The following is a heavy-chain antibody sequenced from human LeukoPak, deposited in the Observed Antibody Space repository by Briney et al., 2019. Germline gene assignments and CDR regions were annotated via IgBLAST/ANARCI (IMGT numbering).Heavy chain of an antibody. V-gene: IGHV3-74*01. D-gene: IGHD2-8*02. J-gene: IGHJ6*02. CDR1: GFSLSGYW. CDR2: ISPDGSDT. Sequence: GGSLRLSCAASGFSLSGYWMHWVRHAPGKGLVWVSRISPDGSDTTYADSVKGRFTISRDNSKNTLYLQMNSLRDEDAAVYQCTRVQAGRSGHMDVWGRGTTVTVSS. CDR3: TRVQAGRSGHMDV.